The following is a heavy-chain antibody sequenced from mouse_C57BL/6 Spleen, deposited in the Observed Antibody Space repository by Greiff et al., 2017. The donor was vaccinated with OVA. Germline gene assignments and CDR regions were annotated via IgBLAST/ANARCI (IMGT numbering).Heavy chain of an antibody. V-gene: IGHV2-9-1*01. J-gene: IGHJ4*01. CDR1: GFSLTSYA. CDR2: VWPGGGT. CDR3: ARRLGAMDY. Sequence: VKLQESGPGLVAPSQSLSITCTVSGFSLTSYAISWVRQPPGKGLEWLGVVWPGGGTNYNSALKSRLSISKDNSKSQVFLKMNSLQTDDTARYYCARRLGAMDYWGQGTSVTVSA. D-gene: IGHD4-1*01.